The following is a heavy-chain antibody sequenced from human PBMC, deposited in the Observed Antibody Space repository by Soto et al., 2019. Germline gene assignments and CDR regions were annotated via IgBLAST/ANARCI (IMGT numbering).Heavy chain of an antibody. V-gene: IGHV1-3*01. Sequence: ASVKVSCKASGYTFTSYAMHWVRQAPGQRLEWMGWINAGNGNTKYSQKFQGRVTITRDTSASTAYMELSSLRSEDTAVYYCARGGATTRVQDYWGQGILVIVSS. CDR3: ARGGATTRVQDY. J-gene: IGHJ4*02. CDR2: INAGNGNT. CDR1: GYTFTSYA. D-gene: IGHD1-26*01.